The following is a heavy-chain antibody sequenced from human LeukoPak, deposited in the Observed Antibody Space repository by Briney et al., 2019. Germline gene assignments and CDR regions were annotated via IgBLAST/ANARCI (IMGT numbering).Heavy chain of an antibody. D-gene: IGHD1-7*01. CDR3: ARKQTGTMYDV. Sequence: PSETLSLTCIVPGGSIGSSSYYWAWIRQSPGKGLEWIGTFSSGGSAYYNPSLTSRVSISKDTSDNQFSLRLYSVTAADTAVYYCARKQTGTMYDVWGQGTQVTVSS. V-gene: IGHV4-39*07. CDR2: FSSGGSA. CDR1: GGSIGSSSYY. J-gene: IGHJ4*02.